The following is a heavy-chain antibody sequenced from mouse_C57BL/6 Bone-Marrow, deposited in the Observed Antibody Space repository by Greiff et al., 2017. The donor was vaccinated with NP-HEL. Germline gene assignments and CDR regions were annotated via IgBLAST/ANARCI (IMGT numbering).Heavy chain of an antibody. D-gene: IGHD2-2*01. CDR2: IYPGDGDT. CDR3: ARSSGYDYAMDY. V-gene: IGHV1-80*01. J-gene: IGHJ4*01. CDR1: GYAFSSYW. Sequence: VQLQQSGASVKISCKASGYAFSSYWMNWVKQRPGKGLEWIGQIYPGDGDTNYNGKFKGKATLTADKSSSTAYMQLSSLTSEDSAVYFCARSSGYDYAMDYWGQGTSVTVSS.